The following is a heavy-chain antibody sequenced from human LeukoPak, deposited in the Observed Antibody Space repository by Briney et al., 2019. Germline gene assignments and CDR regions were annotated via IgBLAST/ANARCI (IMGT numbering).Heavy chain of an antibody. CDR2: IIPIFGTA. J-gene: IGHJ4*02. CDR1: GGTFSSYA. V-gene: IGHV1-69*13. Sequence: ASVKVSCKASGGTFSSYAISWVRQATGQGLEWMGGIIPIFGTANYAQKFQGRVTITADESTSTAYMELSSLRSEDTAVYYCARPDEDRGYSYGYNYWGQGTLVIVSS. D-gene: IGHD5-18*01. CDR3: ARPDEDRGYSYGYNY.